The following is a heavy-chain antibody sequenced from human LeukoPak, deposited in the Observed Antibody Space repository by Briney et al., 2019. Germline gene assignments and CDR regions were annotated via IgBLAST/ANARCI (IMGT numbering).Heavy chain of an antibody. CDR1: GFTFSSYG. CDR2: IWYDGSNK. Sequence: QPGRSLRLSCAASGFTFSSYGMHWVRQAPGKGLEWVAVIWYDGSNKYYADSVKGRFTISRDNSKNTLYLQMNSLRAEDTAVYYCARGYLKNYYYYGMDVWGQGTTVTVSS. V-gene: IGHV3-33*01. CDR3: ARGYLKNYYYYGMDV. J-gene: IGHJ6*02. D-gene: IGHD1-1*01.